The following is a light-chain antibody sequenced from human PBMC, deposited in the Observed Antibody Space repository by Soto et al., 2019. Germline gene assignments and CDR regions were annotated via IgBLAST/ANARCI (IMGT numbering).Light chain of an antibody. CDR3: QQYGNSPRT. CDR2: GAS. V-gene: IGKV3-15*01. J-gene: IGKJ1*01. Sequence: EILMTQSPATLSVSPGERATLSCRASQSLSRNLAWYQQKPGQAPRLLIYGASTRASGIPARFSGGGSGTDFTLTITRLEPEDFAVYYCQQYGNSPRTFGQGTKVEIK. CDR1: QSLSRN.